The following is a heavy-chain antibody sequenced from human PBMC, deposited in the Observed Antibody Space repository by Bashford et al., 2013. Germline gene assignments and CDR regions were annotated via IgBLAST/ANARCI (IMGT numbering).Heavy chain of an antibody. CDR1: GGSMTSGSFH. Sequence: SETLSLTCTVSGGSMTSGSFHWSWIRQAAGKRLEWIGHIYTSGITKYDPSLKSRVTISVDTSKNQFSLKLSSVTAADTAVYYCARYCSGGSCYDYWGQGTLVTVSS. CDR3: ARYCSGGSCYDY. J-gene: IGHJ4*02. V-gene: IGHV4-61*09. D-gene: IGHD2-15*01. CDR2: IYTSGIT.